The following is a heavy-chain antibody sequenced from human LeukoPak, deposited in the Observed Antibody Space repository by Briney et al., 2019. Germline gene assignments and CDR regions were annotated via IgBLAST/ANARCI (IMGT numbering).Heavy chain of an antibody. V-gene: IGHV3-21*01. CDR2: ISSSSTYI. J-gene: IGHJ5*02. CDR3: ARARIQQPVHNWFDP. D-gene: IGHD6-13*01. Sequence: GGSLRLSCAASGFTFSSYTMNWVRQSPGKGLEWVSSISSSSTYIYYADSVKGRFTISRDNAKNSLYLQMNSLRAEDTAVYYCARARIQQPVHNWFDPWGQGTLVTVSS. CDR1: GFTFSSYT.